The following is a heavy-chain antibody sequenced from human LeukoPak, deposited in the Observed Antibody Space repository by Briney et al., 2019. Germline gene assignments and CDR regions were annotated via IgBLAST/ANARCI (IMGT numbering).Heavy chain of an antibody. CDR2: ISYDGSNK. J-gene: IGHJ4*02. D-gene: IGHD6-6*01. CDR1: GFTFSSYA. Sequence: GGSLRLSCAASGFTFSSYAMHWVRQAPGKGLEWVAVISYDGSNKYYADSVKGRFTISRDNSKNTLYLQMNSLRAEDTAVYYCVRGVEYSSSSDFGYWGQGTLVTVSS. V-gene: IGHV3-30-3*01. CDR3: VRGVEYSSSSDFGY.